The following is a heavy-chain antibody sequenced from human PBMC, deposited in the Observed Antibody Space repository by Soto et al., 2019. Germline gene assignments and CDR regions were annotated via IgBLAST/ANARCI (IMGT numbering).Heavy chain of an antibody. V-gene: IGHV3-23*01. J-gene: IGHJ6*03. CDR3: AKFRGPSYSYYYMDV. D-gene: IGHD3-16*01. CDR2: ISGSGRTT. CDR1: GFTFGTYA. Sequence: EVQLLESGGGLVQPGGSLRLSCAASGFTFGTYAMKWLRQAPGRGLECVSFISGSGRTTYYADSVKGRFTVSRDNSKNTMYLQMNILRAEDTALYYCAKFRGPSYSYYYMDVWGKGTTVTVSS.